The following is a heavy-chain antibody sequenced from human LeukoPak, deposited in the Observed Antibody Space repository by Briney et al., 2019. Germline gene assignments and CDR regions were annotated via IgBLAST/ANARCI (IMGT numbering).Heavy chain of an antibody. Sequence: MTSETLSLTCTVSGGSISSHFWTWIRQPPGKGLEWIGYIHYSGSTNYNPSLKSRVSISVDTSKNEFSLKLSSVTAADTAVYYCARHALGWPTRQVDYWGQGTLVTVSS. CDR3: ARHALGWPTRQVDY. V-gene: IGHV4-59*11. D-gene: IGHD2-15*01. J-gene: IGHJ4*02. CDR1: GGSISSHF. CDR2: IHYSGST.